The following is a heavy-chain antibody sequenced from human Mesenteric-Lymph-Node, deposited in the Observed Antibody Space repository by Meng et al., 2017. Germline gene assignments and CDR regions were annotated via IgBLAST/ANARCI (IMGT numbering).Heavy chain of an antibody. Sequence: QVRLQGSGPGLVKPSQPQSLICTVSGGYISSGGSYWSWISQHPGKGLEWIGYIHDSGSTYYNPSLKSRDTISADTSKNQSSLKLSSVTAADTAVYYCARASYGSGSPLGESWFDPWGQGTLVTVSS. D-gene: IGHD3-10*01. CDR1: GGYISSGGSY. V-gene: IGHV4-31*03. CDR3: ARASYGSGSPLGESWFDP. CDR2: IHDSGST. J-gene: IGHJ5*02.